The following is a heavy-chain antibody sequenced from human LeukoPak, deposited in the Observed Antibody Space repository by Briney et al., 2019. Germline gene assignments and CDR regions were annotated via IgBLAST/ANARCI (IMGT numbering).Heavy chain of an antibody. D-gene: IGHD4-11*01. V-gene: IGHV5-51*01. Sequence: GESLKISCKGSGYSFTSYWIGWVRQMPGKGLEWMGIIYPGDSDTRYSPSFQGQVTISADKSISTAYLQWSSLKASDTAMYYCAKQDSNKRALDAFDIWGQGTMVTVSS. CDR2: IYPGDSDT. CDR1: GYSFTSYW. J-gene: IGHJ3*02. CDR3: AKQDSNKRALDAFDI.